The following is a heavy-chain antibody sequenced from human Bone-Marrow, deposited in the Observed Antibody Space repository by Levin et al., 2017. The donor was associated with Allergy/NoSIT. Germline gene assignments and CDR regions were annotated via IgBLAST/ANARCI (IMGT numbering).Heavy chain of an antibody. D-gene: IGHD5-18*01. J-gene: IGHJ6*02. V-gene: IGHV3-64*01. CDR3: ARGAQLWIRGGMDV. CDR2: ISSNGGST. Sequence: GESLKISCAASGFTFSSYAMHWVRQAPGKGLEYVSAISSNGGSTYYANSVKGRFTISRDNSKNTLYLQMGSLRAEDMAVYYCARGAQLWIRGGMDVWGQGTTVTVSS. CDR1: GFTFSSYA.